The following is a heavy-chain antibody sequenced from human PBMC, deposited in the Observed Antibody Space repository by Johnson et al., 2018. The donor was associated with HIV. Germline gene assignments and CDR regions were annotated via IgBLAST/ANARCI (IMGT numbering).Heavy chain of an antibody. Sequence: QVQLVESGGALVKPGGSLRLSCAASGFTFSSYGIHWVRQAPGKGLEWVSFIRYDGSNKYYADSVKGRFTISRDNSKNTLYLQMNSLRAEDTAVYYCAKDLRSSSWTGDAFDIWGQGTMVTVSS. CDR3: AKDLRSSSWTGDAFDI. V-gene: IGHV3-30*02. J-gene: IGHJ3*02. CDR1: GFTFSSYG. CDR2: IRYDGSNK. D-gene: IGHD6-13*01.